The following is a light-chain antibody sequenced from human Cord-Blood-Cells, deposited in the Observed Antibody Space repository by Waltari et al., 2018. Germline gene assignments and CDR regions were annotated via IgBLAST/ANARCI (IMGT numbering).Light chain of an antibody. Sequence: IVMTLTPVSLPVTPGEPAAICRKSCQCLLDSDDGNPYLDWYPRKPGQSPQLLIYTLSDRASGVPDRFSGSGSGTDFNLKISRVEAEDVGVYYCMKRIKFPWTFGQGTKVEIK. CDR1: QCLLDSDDGNPY. CDR2: TLS. V-gene: IGKV2-40*01. J-gene: IGKJ1*01. CDR3: MKRIKFPWT.